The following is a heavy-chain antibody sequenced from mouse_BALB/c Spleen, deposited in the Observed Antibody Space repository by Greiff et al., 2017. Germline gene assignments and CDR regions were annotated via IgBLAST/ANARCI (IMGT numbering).Heavy chain of an antibody. J-gene: IGHJ4*01. Sequence: EVKLMESGPSLVKPSQTLSLTCSVTGDSITSGYWNWIRKFPGNKLEYMGYISYSGSTYYNPSLKSRISITRDTSKNQYYLQLNSVTTEDTATYYCARWAGYDEEYYAMDYWGQGTSVTVSS. V-gene: IGHV3-8*02. CDR3: ARWAGYDEEYYAMDY. CDR2: ISYSGST. D-gene: IGHD2-14*01. CDR1: GDSITSGY.